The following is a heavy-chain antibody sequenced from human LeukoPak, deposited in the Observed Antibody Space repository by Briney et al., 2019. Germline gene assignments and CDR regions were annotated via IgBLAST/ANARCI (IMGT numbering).Heavy chain of an antibody. CDR3: AARNAYGDYTLYFDY. CDR2: IVVGSGNT. Sequence: SVKVSCKASGFTFTSSAVQWVRQARGQRLEWIGWIVVGSGNTNYAQKFQERVTITRDMSTSTAYMELSSPRSEDTGVYYCAARNAYGDYTLYFDYWGQGTLVTVSS. V-gene: IGHV1-58*01. D-gene: IGHD4-17*01. J-gene: IGHJ4*02. CDR1: GFTFTSSA.